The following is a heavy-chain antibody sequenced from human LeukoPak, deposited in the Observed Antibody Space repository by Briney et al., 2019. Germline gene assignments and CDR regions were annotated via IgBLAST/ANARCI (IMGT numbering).Heavy chain of an antibody. Sequence: PGGSLRLSCSASGFVFSIYTMYWVRQAPGKGPGYVSTISGSGNGGSIYYADSVKGRFTISRDDSKSIVYLQMNGLRSEDTAVYYCARVIRGRGSSSLDYWGQGTLVTVSS. V-gene: IGHV3-64*04. CDR1: GFVFSIYT. CDR2: ISGSGNGGSI. D-gene: IGHD6-6*01. J-gene: IGHJ4*02. CDR3: ARVIRGRGSSSLDY.